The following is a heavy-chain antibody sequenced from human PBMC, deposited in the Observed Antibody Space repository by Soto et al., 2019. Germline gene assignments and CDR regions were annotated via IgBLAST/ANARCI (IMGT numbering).Heavy chain of an antibody. Sequence: ASVKVSCKASGYTFTSYGISWVRQAPGQGLEWMGWISAYNGNTNYAQKFQGRVTMTTDTSTSTAYMELRSLRSDDTAVYYCARGGYSGYDYTLVTVDYWGQGTPVTVSS. J-gene: IGHJ4*02. D-gene: IGHD5-12*01. CDR2: ISAYNGNT. CDR3: ARGGYSGYDYTLVTVDY. CDR1: GYTFTSYG. V-gene: IGHV1-18*01.